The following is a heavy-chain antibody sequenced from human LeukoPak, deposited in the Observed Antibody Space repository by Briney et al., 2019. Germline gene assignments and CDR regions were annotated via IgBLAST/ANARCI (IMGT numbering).Heavy chain of an antibody. CDR2: IHTSGDT. Sequence: GGSLRLSCAASGFTFSSYSMNWVRQAPGKGLEWVSAIHTSGDTCYADSVKGRFTISRDTSKNTLYLQINSLRVEDTAVYYCIVFGDSNHWGQGTLVTVSS. CDR1: GFTFSSYS. CDR3: IVFGDSNH. V-gene: IGHV3-53*01. J-gene: IGHJ5*02. D-gene: IGHD4-17*01.